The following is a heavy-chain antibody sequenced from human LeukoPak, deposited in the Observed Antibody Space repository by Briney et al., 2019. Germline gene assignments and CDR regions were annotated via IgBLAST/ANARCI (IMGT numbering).Heavy chain of an antibody. V-gene: IGHV6-1*01. Sequence: SQTLSLTCVISGDSVSSNTAAWDWIRQSPSRGLEWLGRTYYRSRWYNEYAVSVRSRTNINADTSKNQFSLQLNSVTPEDTAVYYCARGRASAFDIWGQGTMVTVSS. CDR2: TYYRSRWYN. J-gene: IGHJ3*02. CDR1: GDSVSSNTAA. D-gene: IGHD6-25*01. CDR3: ARGRASAFDI.